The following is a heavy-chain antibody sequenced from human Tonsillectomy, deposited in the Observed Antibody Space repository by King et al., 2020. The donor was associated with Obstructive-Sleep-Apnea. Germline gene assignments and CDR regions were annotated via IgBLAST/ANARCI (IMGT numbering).Heavy chain of an antibody. Sequence: VQLVQSGGGVVQPGRSLRLSCAASGFTFSSYGMHWVRQAPGKGLEWVAFIRYDGSNKYYADSVKGRFTISRDNSKNTLYLQMNSLRAEDTAVYYWAKDPYYYGSGSYRGYGYWGQGTLVTVSS. CDR1: GFTFSSYG. CDR3: AKDPYYYGSGSYRGYGY. V-gene: IGHV3-30*02. CDR2: IRYDGSNK. D-gene: IGHD3-10*01. J-gene: IGHJ4*02.